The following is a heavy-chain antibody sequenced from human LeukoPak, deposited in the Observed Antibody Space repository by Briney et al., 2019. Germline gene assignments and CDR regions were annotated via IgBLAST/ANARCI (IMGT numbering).Heavy chain of an antibody. J-gene: IGHJ5*02. CDR2: IKSSGDKI. CDR1: GFTFSSYE. Sequence: PGGSLRLSCAASGFTFSSYEMNWVRQAPGKGPEWVAYIKSSGDKIYYADSVKGQFTISRDNAQNSLYLQMNSVRVEDTAIYYCARGSEGWFDPWGQGTLVTVSS. D-gene: IGHD1-14*01. CDR3: ARGSEGWFDP. V-gene: IGHV3-48*03.